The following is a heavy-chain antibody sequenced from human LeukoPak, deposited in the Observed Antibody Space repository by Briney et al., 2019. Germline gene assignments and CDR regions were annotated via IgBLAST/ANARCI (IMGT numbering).Heavy chain of an antibody. CDR3: ARVETTMIRY. V-gene: IGHV4-31*03. CDR2: IYYSGST. Sequence: SETLSLTCTVSGYSISSGVYYWTWIRQDPGKGLEWIGYIYYSGSTFYNPALKSRATISVDTSKNQFSLTLSSVTAADTAVYYCARVETTMIRYWGQGTLVAVSS. J-gene: IGHJ4*02. D-gene: IGHD3-16*01. CDR1: GYSISSGVYY.